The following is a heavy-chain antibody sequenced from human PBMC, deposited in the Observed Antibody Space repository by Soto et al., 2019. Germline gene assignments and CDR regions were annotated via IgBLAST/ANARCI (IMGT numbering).Heavy chain of an antibody. Sequence: SETLSLTCTVSGGSISSGDYYWSWIRQPPGKGLEWIGYIYYSGSTYYNPSLKSRVTISVDTSKNQFSLKLSSVTAADTAVYYCDRSDSSGYYYAPRYFDLWGRGTLVTVSS. CDR2: IYYSGST. V-gene: IGHV4-30-4*01. J-gene: IGHJ2*01. D-gene: IGHD3-22*01. CDR3: DRSDSSGYYYAPRYFDL. CDR1: GGSISSGDYY.